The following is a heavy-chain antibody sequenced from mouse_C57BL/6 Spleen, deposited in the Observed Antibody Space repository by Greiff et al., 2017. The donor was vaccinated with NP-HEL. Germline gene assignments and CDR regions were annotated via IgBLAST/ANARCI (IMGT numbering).Heavy chain of an antibody. CDR3: ARWGWDGGAFDY. D-gene: IGHD4-1*01. V-gene: IGHV3-6*01. Sequence: DVQLQESGPGLVKPSQSLSLTCSVTGYSFTSCYYWNWIRQPPGNQLEWMGYISYDGSNNYNPSLKNRIAITRDTSKNQFFLKLNSVTTEDTATYYCARWGWDGGAFDYWGQGTTVTVSS. J-gene: IGHJ2*01. CDR1: GYSFTSCYY. CDR2: ISYDGSN.